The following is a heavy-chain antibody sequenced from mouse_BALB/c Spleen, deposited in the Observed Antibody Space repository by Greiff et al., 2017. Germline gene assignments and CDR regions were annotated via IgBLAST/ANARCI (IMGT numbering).Heavy chain of an antibody. D-gene: IGHD2-10*02. CDR1: GYSITSDYA. V-gene: IGHV3-2*02. CDR2: ISYSGST. J-gene: IGHJ4*01. CDR3: AREYGNYVDAMDY. Sequence: EVQGVESGPGLVKPSQSLSLTCTVTGYSITSDYAWNWIRQFPGNKLEWMGYISYSGSTNYNPSLKSRISITRDTSKNQFYLQLNSVTTEDTATYYCAREYGNYVDAMDYWGQGTSVTVSA.